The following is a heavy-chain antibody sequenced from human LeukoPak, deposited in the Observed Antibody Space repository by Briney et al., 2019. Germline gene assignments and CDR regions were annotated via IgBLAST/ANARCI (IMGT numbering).Heavy chain of an antibody. CDR3: ARGVKIEYSSSSRNWFFDL. J-gene: IGHJ2*01. D-gene: IGHD6-6*01. CDR2: IYYSGST. CDR1: GGSISSSGYY. V-gene: IGHV4-61*08. Sequence: SETLSLPFTVSGGSISSSGYYWSWIWQPPGKGLEWIGYIYYSGSTNYNPSLKSRVTISVDTSKNQFSLKLSSVAAADTAVYYCARGVKIEYSSSSRNWFFDLWGRGTLVTVSS.